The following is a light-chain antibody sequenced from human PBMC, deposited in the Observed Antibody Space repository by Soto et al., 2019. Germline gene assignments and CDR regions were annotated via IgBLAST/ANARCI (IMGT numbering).Light chain of an antibody. CDR3: QQSYSTPWT. J-gene: IGKJ1*01. Sequence: DIQMTQSPSSLSASVGDRVTITCRVSQSISSYLNWYQQKPGKAPKLLIYAASSLQSGGPSRFSGSGSGTDFTLTISSLQPEDFAPYYCQQSYSTPWTFGQGTKVEIK. V-gene: IGKV1-39*01. CDR1: QSISSY. CDR2: AAS.